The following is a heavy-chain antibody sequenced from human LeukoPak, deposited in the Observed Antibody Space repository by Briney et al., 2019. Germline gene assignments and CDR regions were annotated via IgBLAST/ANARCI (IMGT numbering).Heavy chain of an antibody. CDR1: GYTLTELS. CDR3: ATVPNLRYFDWLLSSFDY. V-gene: IGHV1-24*01. J-gene: IGHJ4*02. Sequence: ASVKVSCKVSGYTLTELSMHWVRQAPGKGLEWMGGFDPEDGETIYAQKFQGRVTMTEDTSTDTAYMELSSLRSEDTAVYYCATVPNLRYFDWLLSSFDYWGQGTLVTVFS. CDR2: FDPEDGET. D-gene: IGHD3-9*01.